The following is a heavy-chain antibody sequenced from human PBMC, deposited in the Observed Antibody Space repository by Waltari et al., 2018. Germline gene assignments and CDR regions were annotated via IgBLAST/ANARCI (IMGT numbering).Heavy chain of an antibody. J-gene: IGHJ4*02. Sequence: QMQLQESGPGLVKPSGTLSLTCTVSGDSMSSGDWWSWVRQSPEKGLEWIGQIQRSGRTNYNPSLESRVTISIDTSNNHFSLKVTSTTAADTAVYYCARDRGRGIYLDSWGRGTLVTVSP. V-gene: IGHV4-4*02. CDR2: IQRSGRT. CDR3: ARDRGRGIYLDS. D-gene: IGHD2-15*01. CDR1: GDSMSSGDW.